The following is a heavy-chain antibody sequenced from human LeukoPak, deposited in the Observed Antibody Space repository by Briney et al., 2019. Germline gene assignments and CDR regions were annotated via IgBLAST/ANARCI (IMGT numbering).Heavy chain of an antibody. Sequence: GALRLSCAASGFTFSSYAMHWVRQAPGKGLEWVAVISYDGSNKYYADSVKGRFTISRDNSKNTLYLQMNSLRAEDTAVYYCARDPGEYYFDYWGQGTLVTVSS. CDR2: ISYDGSNK. V-gene: IGHV3-30*04. D-gene: IGHD1-26*01. CDR1: GFTFSSYA. J-gene: IGHJ4*02. CDR3: ARDPGEYYFDY.